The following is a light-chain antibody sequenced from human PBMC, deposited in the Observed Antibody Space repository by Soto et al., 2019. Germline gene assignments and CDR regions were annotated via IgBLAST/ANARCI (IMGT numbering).Light chain of an antibody. V-gene: IGLV2-14*01. CDR1: MRDVGAYNL. CDR2: EVR. CDR3: SAYTASSTLV. J-gene: IGLJ3*02. Sequence: QSVLTQPASVSGSAGQSITISCSGTMRDVGAYNLVSWYQQHPGTAPKLIIYEVRNRPSGISSRFSGSRSGNTASLTISGFQPEDEGDYYCSAYTASSTLVFGGGTKGTVL.